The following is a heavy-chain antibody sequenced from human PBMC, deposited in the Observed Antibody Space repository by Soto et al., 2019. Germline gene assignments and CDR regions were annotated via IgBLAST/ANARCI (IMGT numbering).Heavy chain of an antibody. CDR2: IYYSGST. J-gene: IGHJ6*03. V-gene: IGHV4-59*08. CDR1: GGSISSYY. D-gene: IGHD3-9*01. CDR3: ARRSYYDILTGYYSYYYYMDV. Sequence: SETLSLTCTVSGGSISSYYWSWIRQPPGKGLEWIGYIYYSGSTNYNPSLKSRVTITVDTSKNHFSLKLSSVTAADTAVFYCARRSYYDILTGYYSYYYYMDVWGKGTTVT.